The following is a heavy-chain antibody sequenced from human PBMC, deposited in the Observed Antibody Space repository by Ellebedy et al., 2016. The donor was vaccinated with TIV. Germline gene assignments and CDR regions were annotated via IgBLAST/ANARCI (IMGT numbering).Heavy chain of an antibody. V-gene: IGHV5-51*01. CDR2: IYPGDSDT. D-gene: IGHD3-10*01. J-gene: IGHJ4*02. CDR1: GYSFTSYW. CDR3: AREGHEYYGSGSYVGY. Sequence: GESLKISXKGSGYSFTSYWIGWVRQMPGKGLEWMGIIYPGDSDTRYSPSFQGQVTISADKSISTAYLQWSSLKASDTAMYYCAREGHEYYGSGSYVGYWGQGTLVTVSS.